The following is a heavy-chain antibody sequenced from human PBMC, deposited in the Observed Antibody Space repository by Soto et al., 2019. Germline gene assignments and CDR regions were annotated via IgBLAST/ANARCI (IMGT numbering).Heavy chain of an antibody. J-gene: IGHJ3*02. CDR1: GFTFSSYS. Sequence: GGSLRLSCAASGFTFSSYSMNWVRQAPGKGLEWVSSISSSSSYIYYADSVKGRFTISRDNAKNSLYLQMNSLRAEDTAVYYCARDGPITMIVVAGGDAFDIWGQGTMVTVSS. V-gene: IGHV3-21*01. CDR2: ISSSSSYI. D-gene: IGHD3-22*01. CDR3: ARDGPITMIVVAGGDAFDI.